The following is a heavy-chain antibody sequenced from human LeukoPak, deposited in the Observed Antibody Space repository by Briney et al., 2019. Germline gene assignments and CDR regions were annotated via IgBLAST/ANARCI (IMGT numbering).Heavy chain of an antibody. D-gene: IGHD6-19*01. V-gene: IGHV4-39*07. CDR1: GGSISSGGYY. CDR3: ASSSGWSQYYFDY. Sequence: SETLSLTCTVSGGSISSGGYYWSWIRQPPGKGLEWIGEINHSGSTNYNPSLKSRVTISVDKSKNQFSLKLSSVTAADTAVYYCASSSGWSQYYFDYWGQGTLVTVSS. CDR2: INHSGST. J-gene: IGHJ4*02.